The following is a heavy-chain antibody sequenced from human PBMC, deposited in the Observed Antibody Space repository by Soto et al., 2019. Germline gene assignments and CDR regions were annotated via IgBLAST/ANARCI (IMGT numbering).Heavy chain of an antibody. Sequence: QVQLQESGPGLVKPSQTLSLTCTVSGGSISSGGYYWSWIRQHPGKGLAWIGYIYYSVSTYYNPSLKSRVTISVYTSKNQFSLKLSSVTAADTAVYYCARDRGSGSYLAFDIWGQGTMVTVSS. D-gene: IGHD3-10*01. CDR2: IYYSVST. CDR1: GGSISSGGYY. V-gene: IGHV4-31*03. J-gene: IGHJ3*02. CDR3: ARDRGSGSYLAFDI.